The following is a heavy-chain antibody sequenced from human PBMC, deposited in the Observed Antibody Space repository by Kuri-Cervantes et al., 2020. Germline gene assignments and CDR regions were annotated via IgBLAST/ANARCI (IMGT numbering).Heavy chain of an antibody. CDR2: ISWNSGNM. V-gene: IGHV3-9*01. CDR1: EFTFDDYA. J-gene: IGHJ4*02. D-gene: IGHD2-21*02. CDR3: AKEKVADYYFDY. Sequence: GGSLRLSCAASEFTFDDYAMHWVRQPPGKGLEWVSSISWNSGNMGYADSVKGRFTISRDNSKNSLYLRMNGLRAEDTAVYYCAKEKVADYYFDYWGQGTLVTVSS.